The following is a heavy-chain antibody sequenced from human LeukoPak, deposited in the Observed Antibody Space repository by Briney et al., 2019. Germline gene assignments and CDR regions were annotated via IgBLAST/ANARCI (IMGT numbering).Heavy chain of an antibody. V-gene: IGHV4-30-4*01. Sequence: PSETLSLTCTVSGGSISSGDYYWSWIRHPPGKGLEWIGYIYYSGNTHYNPSLKSRVTISVDTSKNQFSLKLSSVTAADTAVYYCARDLGAKQQLVGGFDPWGQGTLVTVSS. D-gene: IGHD6-13*01. J-gene: IGHJ5*02. CDR1: GGSISSGDYY. CDR3: ARDLGAKQQLVGGFDP. CDR2: IYYSGNT.